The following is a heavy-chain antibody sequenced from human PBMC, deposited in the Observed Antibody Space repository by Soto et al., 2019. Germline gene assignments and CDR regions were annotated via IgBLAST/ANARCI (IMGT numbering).Heavy chain of an antibody. CDR2: ISYDGSNK. V-gene: IGHV3-30*18. J-gene: IGHJ4*02. CDR3: AKDVGQWLVREYFDY. D-gene: IGHD6-19*01. Sequence: VAVISYDGSNKYYADSVKGRFTISRDNSKNTLYLQMNSLRAEDTAVYYCAKDVGQWLVREYFDYWGQGTLVTVSS.